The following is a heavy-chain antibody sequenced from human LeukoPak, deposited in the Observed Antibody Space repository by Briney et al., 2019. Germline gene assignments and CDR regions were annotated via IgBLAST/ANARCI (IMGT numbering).Heavy chain of an antibody. V-gene: IGHV3-7*01. CDR1: RFTLRNDW. CDR2: IKQDGSET. J-gene: IGHJ4*02. Sequence: GGSLRLSCAASRFTLRNDWMSSVRQALGEGLEWVANIKQDGSETYYVDSVKGRFTISRDNAKNSLSLQMNSLRAEDTAVYYCARQRGSGCLDYWGQGTLVTVSS. D-gene: IGHD6-19*01. CDR3: ARQRGSGCLDY.